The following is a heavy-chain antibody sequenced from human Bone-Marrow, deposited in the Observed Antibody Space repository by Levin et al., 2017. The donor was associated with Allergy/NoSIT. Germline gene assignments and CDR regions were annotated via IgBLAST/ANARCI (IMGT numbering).Heavy chain of an antibody. CDR1: GFTFTTHW. Sequence: PGGSLRLSCAASGFTFTTHWMHWVRQAPGKGLVWVSRINTDGSNTVYADSVKGRFTISRDNAKNTLYLQMNSLRAEDTAGDYCTRAGPGSGTYPTIYFQHWGQGTLVTVSS. V-gene: IGHV3-74*01. J-gene: IGHJ1*01. CDR3: TRAGPGSGTYPTIYFQH. CDR2: INTDGSNT. D-gene: IGHD3-10*01.